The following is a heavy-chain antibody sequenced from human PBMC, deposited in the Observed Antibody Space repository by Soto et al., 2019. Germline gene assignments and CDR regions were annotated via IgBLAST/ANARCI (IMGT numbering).Heavy chain of an antibody. D-gene: IGHD4-17*01. CDR1: GYRFTNYW. Sequence: GESLKISCKGSGYRFTNYWIGWVRQTPGKGLEWMGIIYPGDPDTRCSPSFQGQVTTSADKSINTAYLQWRSLKASDTAMYYCARQAVLAAFPYYFDSWGQGTLVTVSS. V-gene: IGHV5-51*01. J-gene: IGHJ4*02. CDR3: ARQAVLAAFPYYFDS. CDR2: IYPGDPDT.